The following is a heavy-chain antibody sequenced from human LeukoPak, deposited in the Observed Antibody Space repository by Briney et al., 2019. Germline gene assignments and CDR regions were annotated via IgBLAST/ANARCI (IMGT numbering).Heavy chain of an antibody. J-gene: IGHJ4*02. D-gene: IGHD1-26*01. Sequence: GGSLRLSCAASGFTFDDYAMHWVRQAPGKGLEWVSGISWNSGSIGYADSVKGRFTISRDNAKNSLYLQMNSLRAEDTALYYCVKDRYSGSSIVDYWGQGTLVTVSS. CDR2: ISWNSGSI. CDR1: GFTFDDYA. V-gene: IGHV3-9*01. CDR3: VKDRYSGSSIVDY.